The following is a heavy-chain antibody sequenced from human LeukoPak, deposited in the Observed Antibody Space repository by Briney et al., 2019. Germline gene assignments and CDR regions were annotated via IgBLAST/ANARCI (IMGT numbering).Heavy chain of an antibody. Sequence: KASETLSLTCTVSGGSISSYYWSWIRQPPGKGLEWIGYIYYSGSTNYNPSLKSRVTISVDTSKNQFSLKLSSVTAADTAVYYCARLRYAGYYYGMGVWGQGTTVTVSS. CDR1: GGSISSYY. CDR2: IYYSGST. CDR3: ARLRYAGYYYGMGV. J-gene: IGHJ6*02. V-gene: IGHV4-59*08. D-gene: IGHD4-17*01.